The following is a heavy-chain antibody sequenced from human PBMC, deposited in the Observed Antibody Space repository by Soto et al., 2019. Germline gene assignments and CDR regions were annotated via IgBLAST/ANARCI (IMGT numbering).Heavy chain of an antibody. Sequence: EVQLVESGGGLVKPGGSLRLSCAASGFTFSSYSMNWVRQAPGKGLEWVSSISSSSSYIYYADSVKGRFTISRDNAKNSLYLQMNSLRAEDTAVYYCATRLIAADYLYYYYGMDVWGQGTTVTVSS. V-gene: IGHV3-21*01. J-gene: IGHJ6*02. CDR1: GFTFSSYS. CDR2: ISSSSSYI. D-gene: IGHD6-13*01. CDR3: ATRLIAADYLYYYYGMDV.